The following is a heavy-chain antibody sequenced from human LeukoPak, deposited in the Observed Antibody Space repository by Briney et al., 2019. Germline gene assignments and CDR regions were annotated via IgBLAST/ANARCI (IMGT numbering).Heavy chain of an antibody. Sequence: SETLSLTCTVSGGSISSYYWSWIRQPPGKGLEWIGYIFYSGTTNYNPSLKSRVTISVDTSKNQFSLKLISVTAADTAVYYCARGNYYDSSGYYYSNDAFDIWGQGTMVTVSS. CDR2: IFYSGTT. D-gene: IGHD3-22*01. CDR3: ARGNYYDSSGYYYSNDAFDI. V-gene: IGHV4-59*12. J-gene: IGHJ3*02. CDR1: GGSISSYY.